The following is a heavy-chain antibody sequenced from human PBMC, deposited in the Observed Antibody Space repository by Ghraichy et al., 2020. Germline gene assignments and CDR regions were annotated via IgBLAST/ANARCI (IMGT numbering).Heavy chain of an antibody. J-gene: IGHJ4*02. CDR2: TYYRSKWYN. CDR3: TRGRDGYINY. V-gene: IGHV6-1*01. D-gene: IGHD5-24*01. Sequence: SQTLSLTCGISGDSVSSSSAAWSWIRQSPSRGPEWLGRTYYRSKWYNDYAVSVKSRITISPDTSKNQFSLQLNSVTPEDTAVYYCTRGRDGYINYWGQGTLVTVSS. CDR1: GDSVSSSSAA.